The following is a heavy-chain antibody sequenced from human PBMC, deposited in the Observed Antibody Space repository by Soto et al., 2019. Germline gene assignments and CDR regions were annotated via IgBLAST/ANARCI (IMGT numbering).Heavy chain of an antibody. D-gene: IGHD1-20*01. J-gene: IGHJ6*02. V-gene: IGHV4-59*01. CDR2: IYDSGST. CDR1: GGSISSYY. Sequence: PSETLSLTCTVSGGSISSYYWSWIRQPPGKGLEWIGYIYDSGSTNYNPSLRSRLTISGDTSKNQFSLKLRSVTAADTAVYYCARGEITGTTRYGMDVWGQGTTVTVSS. CDR3: ARGEITGTTRYGMDV.